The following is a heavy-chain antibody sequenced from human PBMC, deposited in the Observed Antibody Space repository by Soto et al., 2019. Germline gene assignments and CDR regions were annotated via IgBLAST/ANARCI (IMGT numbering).Heavy chain of an antibody. Sequence: AAVKVSCKVFGYTFSTYGLSWVRQAPGQGLEWMGWVSPYNGNTYYAPGLQGRVTMTTDTSTNTAYMSLRSLRSADTAIYYCVRGGILEANRPYYYYGLDVWGQGTPVTVSS. CDR2: VSPYNGNT. J-gene: IGHJ6*02. CDR3: VRGGILEANRPYYYYGLDV. CDR1: GYTFSTYG. D-gene: IGHD1-1*01. V-gene: IGHV1-18*01.